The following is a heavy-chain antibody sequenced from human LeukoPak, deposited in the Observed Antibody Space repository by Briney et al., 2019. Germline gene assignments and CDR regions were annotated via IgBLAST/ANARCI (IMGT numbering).Heavy chain of an antibody. CDR1: GFTFSNAW. CDR2: IKSKTDGGTT. V-gene: IGHV3-15*01. J-gene: IGHJ6*02. CDR3: TTGRPRLYYYYYGMDV. Sequence: GGSLRLSCAASGFTFSNAWMSWVRQAPGKGLEWVGRIKSKTDGGTTDYAAPVKGRFTISRDDSKNTLYLQMNSLKTEDTAVYYCTTGRPRLYYYYYGMDVWGQGTTVTVSS.